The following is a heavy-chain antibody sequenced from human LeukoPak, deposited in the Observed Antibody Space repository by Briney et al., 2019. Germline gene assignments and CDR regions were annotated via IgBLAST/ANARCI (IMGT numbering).Heavy chain of an antibody. J-gene: IGHJ4*02. CDR1: GGTFSSYA. CDR3: ARAPLNSASYYVIDY. V-gene: IGHV1-18*01. D-gene: IGHD3-10*01. Sequence: ASVKVSCKASGGTFSSYAISWVRQAPGQGLEWMGWISAYNGDTNYAQKLQGRVTMTTDTSTSTAYMELRSLRSDDTAVYYCARAPLNSASYYVIDYWGQGTLVTVSS. CDR2: ISAYNGDT.